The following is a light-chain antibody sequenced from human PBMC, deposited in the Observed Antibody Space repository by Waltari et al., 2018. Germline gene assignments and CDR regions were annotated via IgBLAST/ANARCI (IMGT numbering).Light chain of an antibody. J-gene: IGKJ5*01. CDR3: QQYNNWPPIT. CDR2: SAS. CDR1: QSVSNS. Sequence: EIVMTPSPPTLSVSPGERATLSCRASQSVSNSLAWYQHRPGRAPRLLIHSASTRAPGIPARFSGSGSETEFTLTISNLQSEDFALYYCQQYNNWPPITFGQGTRLEIK. V-gene: IGKV3D-15*01.